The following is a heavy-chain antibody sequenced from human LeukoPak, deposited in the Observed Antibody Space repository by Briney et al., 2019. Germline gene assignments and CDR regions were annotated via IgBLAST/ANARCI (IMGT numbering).Heavy chain of an antibody. CDR3: AGNFYYYDSSGYYGPKFDY. Sequence: PSETLSLTCSGSCGSISSYYWSWLRQPAGKGLEGIGRIYTCGSTNYNPSLHSRLTTTVTTSKNQFSLQLSSVPAGPAPGYYCAGNFYYYDSSGYYGPKFDYWGQGTLVTVSS. CDR2: IYTCGST. J-gene: IGHJ4*02. V-gene: IGHV4-4*07. CDR1: CGSISSYY. D-gene: IGHD3-22*01.